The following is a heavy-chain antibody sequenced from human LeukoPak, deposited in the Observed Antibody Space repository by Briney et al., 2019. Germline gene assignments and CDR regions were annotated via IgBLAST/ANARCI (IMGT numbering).Heavy chain of an antibody. CDR3: ASLYGDYANWFDP. Sequence: ASVKVSCKASGYTFTGYYMHWVRQAPGQGLEWRGWLNPNSGGTNYAQKFQGRVTMTRDTSISTAYMELSRLRSDDTAVYYCASLYGDYANWFDPWGQGTLVTVSS. D-gene: IGHD4-17*01. J-gene: IGHJ5*02. CDR1: GYTFTGYY. CDR2: LNPNSGGT. V-gene: IGHV1-2*02.